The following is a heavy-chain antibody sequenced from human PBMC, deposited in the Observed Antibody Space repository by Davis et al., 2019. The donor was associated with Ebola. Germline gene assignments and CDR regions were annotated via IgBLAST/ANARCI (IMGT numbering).Heavy chain of an antibody. CDR3: ARGGPYGSGNNVYYYYYYMDV. CDR1: GGSISTFY. Sequence: SETLSLTCTVSGGSISTFYWNWIRQAPGKGLEWIGNVYYTGSTNYNPSLKSRVTISVDSSNNQFSLKLSSVTAADTAVYYCARGGPYGSGNNVYYYYYYMDVWGKGTAVTVSS. J-gene: IGHJ6*03. V-gene: IGHV4-59*01. CDR2: VYYTGST. D-gene: IGHD3-10*01.